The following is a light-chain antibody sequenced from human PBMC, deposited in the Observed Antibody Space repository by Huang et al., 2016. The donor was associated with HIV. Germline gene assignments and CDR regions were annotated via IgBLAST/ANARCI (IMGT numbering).Light chain of an antibody. J-gene: IGKJ4*01. CDR1: QSVFFSSTNKNH. V-gene: IGKV4-1*01. CDR2: WQS. Sequence: DIVMTQSPDSLAVSLGERATINCKSSQSVFFSSTNKNHLAWYQQKPGQPPRLLIYWQSKRESGVPDRFSGSGSETDFTLTINSLQAEDVAVYHCQQYADIPTFGGGTKVEIK. CDR3: QQYADIPT.